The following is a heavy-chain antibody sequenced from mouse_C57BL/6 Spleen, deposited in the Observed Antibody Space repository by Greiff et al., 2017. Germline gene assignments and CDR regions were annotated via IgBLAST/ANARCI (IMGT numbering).Heavy chain of an antibody. CDR3: ARSENRGIYYAMDY. J-gene: IGHJ4*01. D-gene: IGHD5-2*01. CDR2: IYPSDSET. Sequence: ESGAELVRPGSSVKLSCKASGYTFTSYWMDWVKQRPGQGLEWIGNIYPSDSETHYNQKFKDKATLTVDKSSSTAYMQLSSLTSEDSAVYYCARSENRGIYYAMDYWGQGTSVTVSS. V-gene: IGHV1-61*01. CDR1: GYTFTSYW.